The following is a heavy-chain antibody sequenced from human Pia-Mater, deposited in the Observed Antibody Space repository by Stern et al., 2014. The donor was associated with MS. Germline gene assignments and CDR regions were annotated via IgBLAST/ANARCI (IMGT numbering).Heavy chain of an antibody. J-gene: IGHJ4*02. CDR2: IYYTGHT. D-gene: IGHD3-16*01. CDR1: GGSISGVNW. CDR3: ARGGGTHSPTYDY. V-gene: IGHV4-4*02. Sequence: MQLVESGPGLVKPSGTLSLTCTVSGGSISGVNWWTWVRQPPGKGLEWIGEIYYTGHTNYNPSLRSRVVMLVDKSKNQFSLDLRSVTAADTAVYYCARGGGTHSPTYDYWGQGTLVSVSS.